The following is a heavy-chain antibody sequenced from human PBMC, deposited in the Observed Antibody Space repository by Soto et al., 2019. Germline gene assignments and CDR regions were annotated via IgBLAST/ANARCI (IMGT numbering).Heavy chain of an antibody. J-gene: IGHJ4*02. CDR2: ISGSGSST. CDR1: GFTFNSYA. CDR3: VKGIAVSGPFDY. D-gene: IGHD6-19*01. Sequence: EVQVLESGGGLVQPGGSLRLSCATSGFTFNSYAMTWVRQGPGKGLEWVSGISGSGSSTYFADSVKGRFTISRDNSKNTLSLQMSSLRAEDTAVYYCVKGIAVSGPFDYWGQGTLVTVSS. V-gene: IGHV3-23*01.